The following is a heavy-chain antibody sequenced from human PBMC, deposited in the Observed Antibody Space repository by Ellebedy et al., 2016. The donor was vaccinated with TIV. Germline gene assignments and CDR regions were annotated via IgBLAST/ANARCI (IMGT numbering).Heavy chain of an antibody. CDR3: ARSGSGSGLY. V-gene: IGHV4-61*01. D-gene: IGHD1-26*01. CDR1: SGSVSSGRYY. CDR2: IYYSGST. J-gene: IGHJ4*02. Sequence: GSLRLXCTVSSGSVSSGRYYWSWIRQPPGKGLEYIGYIYYSGSTNYNPSLKSRVTISVDTSKNQFSLKLSSVTAADTAVYYCARSGSGSGLYWGQGTLVTVSS.